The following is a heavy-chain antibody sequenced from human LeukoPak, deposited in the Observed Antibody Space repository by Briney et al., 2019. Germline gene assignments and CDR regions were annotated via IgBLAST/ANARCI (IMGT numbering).Heavy chain of an antibody. CDR1: GGSISSYY. D-gene: IGHD1-26*01. V-gene: IGHV4-4*07. CDR2: IYTSGST. CDR3: ARMRWESHYYGMDV. J-gene: IGHJ6*02. Sequence: PSETLSLTCTVSGGSISSYYWSWIRQPAGKGLEWIGRIYTSGSTNYNPSLKSRVTISVDTSKNQFSLKLSSVTAADTAVYYCARMRWESHYYGMDVWGQGTTVTVSS.